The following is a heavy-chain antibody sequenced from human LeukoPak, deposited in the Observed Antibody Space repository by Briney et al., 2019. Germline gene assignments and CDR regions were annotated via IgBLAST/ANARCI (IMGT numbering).Heavy chain of an antibody. D-gene: IGHD3-22*01. Sequence: GGSLRLSCAASGFTFSSYTMNWVRQAPGKGLEWVSSISSSSSYIYYADSVKGRFTISRDNAKNSLYLQMNSLGAADTAVYYCASESYDSSGYYYVWGQGTLVTVSS. CDR1: GFTFSSYT. V-gene: IGHV3-21*01. CDR2: ISSSSSYI. CDR3: ASESYDSSGYYYV. J-gene: IGHJ4*02.